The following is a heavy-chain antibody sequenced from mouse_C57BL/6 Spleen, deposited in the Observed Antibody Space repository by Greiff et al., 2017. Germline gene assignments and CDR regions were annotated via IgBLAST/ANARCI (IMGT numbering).Heavy chain of an antibody. J-gene: IGHJ3*01. CDR2: IYPRSGNT. CDR3: ASCSNSPWFAY. D-gene: IGHD2-5*01. Sequence: QVQLQQSGAELARPGASVKLSCKASGYTFTSYGISWVKQRTGQGLEWIGEIYPRSGNTYYNEKFKGQATLTADKSTSTVYMDLRSLPSEDSAVYFCASCSNSPWFAYWGPGTLVTVSA. V-gene: IGHV1-81*01. CDR1: GYTFTSYG.